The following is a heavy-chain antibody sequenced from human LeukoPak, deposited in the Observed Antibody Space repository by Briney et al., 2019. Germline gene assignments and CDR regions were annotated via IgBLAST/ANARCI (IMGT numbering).Heavy chain of an antibody. D-gene: IGHD3-16*01. J-gene: IGHJ4*02. CDR2: IKQDGSEK. CDR1: GFTFSSYW. CDR3: ARSRYGDY. V-gene: IGHV3-7*01. Sequence: GALRLSCAASGFTFSSYWMIWVRQAPGKGPEWVANIKQDGSEKSYVDSVKGRFTISRDNAKNSLYLQINSLRAEDTAVYCCARSRYGDYWGQGTLVTVSS.